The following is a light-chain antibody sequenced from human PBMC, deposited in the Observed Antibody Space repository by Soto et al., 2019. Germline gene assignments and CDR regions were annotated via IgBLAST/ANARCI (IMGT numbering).Light chain of an antibody. CDR2: DVS. Sequence: QSVLTQPASVSGSPGQSITISCTGTSSDVGGYNYVSWYQQHPGKAPKLMIYDVSNRPSGVSNRFSGSKSGNTASLTISGLQAEDEADYYCSSPTSSSPYVFGTGTKVTVL. CDR3: SSPTSSSPYV. J-gene: IGLJ1*01. V-gene: IGLV2-14*01. CDR1: SSDVGGYNY.